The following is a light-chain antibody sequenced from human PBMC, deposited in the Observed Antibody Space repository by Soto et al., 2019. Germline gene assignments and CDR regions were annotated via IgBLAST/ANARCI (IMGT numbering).Light chain of an antibody. Sequence: EIVLTQSPATLSLSPGERATLSCRASQSVSSYLAWYQQNPGQAPRLLIYDASNRATGIPARFSGSGCGTDVTLSISSLEPEDFAAYYCQQRSNWPPYTFGQGTKLEIK. CDR3: QQRSNWPPYT. CDR1: QSVSSY. CDR2: DAS. J-gene: IGKJ2*01. V-gene: IGKV3-11*01.